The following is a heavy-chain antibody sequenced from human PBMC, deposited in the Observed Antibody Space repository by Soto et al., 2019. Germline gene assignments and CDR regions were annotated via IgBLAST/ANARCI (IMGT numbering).Heavy chain of an antibody. D-gene: IGHD2-15*01. Sequence: PGGSLRLSCAASGFTFSSYAMIWVRQAPGKGLEWVSAISGSGGSTYYADSVKGRFTISRDNSKNTLYLQMNSLRAEDTAVYYCAKDRCSGGSCYFDYWGQGTLVTVSS. CDR2: ISGSGGST. V-gene: IGHV3-23*01. J-gene: IGHJ4*02. CDR3: AKDRCSGGSCYFDY. CDR1: GFTFSSYA.